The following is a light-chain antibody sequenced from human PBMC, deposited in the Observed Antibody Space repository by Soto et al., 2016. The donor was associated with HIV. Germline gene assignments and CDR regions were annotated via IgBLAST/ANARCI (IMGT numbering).Light chain of an antibody. CDR3: LQDYDRPYT. Sequence: DIQMTQSPSTPSASVGDRVTITCRASQSISSWLAWYQQKPGKAPKLLIYKASTLESGVPSRFSGSGSGTEFTLTISSLQPEDSASYFCLQDYDRPYTFGQGTKLEIK. V-gene: IGKV1-5*03. CDR1: QSISSW. CDR2: KAS. J-gene: IGKJ2*01.